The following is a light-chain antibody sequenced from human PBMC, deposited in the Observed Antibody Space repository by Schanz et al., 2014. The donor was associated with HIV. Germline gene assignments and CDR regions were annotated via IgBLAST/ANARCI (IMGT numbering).Light chain of an antibody. CDR2: SAS. CDR3: QQYNNWPT. CDR1: QSVSSSY. V-gene: IGKV3-15*01. Sequence: EIVLTQSPATLSLSPGERATLSCRASQSVSSSYLAWYQQKPGQGPRLLIYSASTRATGIPARFSGSGSGTEFTLTISSLQSEDFAVYYCQQYNNWPTFGQGTKVEIK. J-gene: IGKJ1*01.